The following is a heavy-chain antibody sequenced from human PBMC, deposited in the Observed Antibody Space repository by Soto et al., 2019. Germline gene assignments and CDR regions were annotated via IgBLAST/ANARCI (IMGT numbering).Heavy chain of an antibody. Sequence: EVQLVESGGGLVQPGGSLRLSCAASGFTVSSNYMSWVSQAPGKGLEWVSVIYSGGSTYYADSVKGRFTISRDNSKNTLYLQMNSLGAEDTAVYYCARVKSTGAFDIWGQVTMVTVSS. V-gene: IGHV3-66*01. CDR3: ARVKSTGAFDI. J-gene: IGHJ3*02. CDR1: GFTVSSNY. CDR2: IYSGGST.